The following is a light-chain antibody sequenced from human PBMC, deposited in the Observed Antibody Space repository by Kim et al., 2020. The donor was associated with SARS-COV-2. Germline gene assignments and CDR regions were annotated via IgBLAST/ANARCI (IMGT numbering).Light chain of an antibody. V-gene: IGLV4-69*01. CDR2: LNNDGGH. J-gene: IGLJ2*01. CDR3: QTWGTGTLV. Sequence: QLVLTQSPSASASLGASVKLTCTLSSGHSNYAIAWHQQQPEKGPRFLMNLNNDGGHRKGDGIPDRFSGSSSGAERYLTISSLQSEDEADYYCQTWGTGTLVFGGGTKLTVL. CDR1: SGHSNYA.